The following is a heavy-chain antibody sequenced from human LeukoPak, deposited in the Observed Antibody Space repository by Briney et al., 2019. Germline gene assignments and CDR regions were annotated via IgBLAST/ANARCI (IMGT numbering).Heavy chain of an antibody. CDR1: GGTFSSYA. J-gene: IGHJ4*02. D-gene: IGHD3-22*01. CDR3: ARGSYYDSSGPFDY. Sequence: GASVKVSCKASGGTFSSYAISWVRQAPGQGLEWMGGIIPIFGTANYAQKFQGRVTITADESTSTAYMELSSLRSEDTAVYYCARGSYYDSSGPFDYWGQGTLVTVSS. CDR2: IIPIFGTA. V-gene: IGHV1-69*13.